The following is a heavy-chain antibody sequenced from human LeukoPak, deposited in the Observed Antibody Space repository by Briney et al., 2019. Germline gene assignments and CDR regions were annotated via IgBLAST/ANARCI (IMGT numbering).Heavy chain of an antibody. CDR1: GFTFRDYG. V-gene: IGHV3-23*01. CDR2: ISNSGGNT. J-gene: IGHJ4*02. Sequence: GGSLRLSCAASGFTFRDYGMSWVRQAPGKGLEWVSAISNSGGNTYCADSVKGRFTISRDNAKNSLYLQMNSLRAEDTALYYCANDRMPRSMVAPENWGQGTLVTVSS. CDR3: ANDRMPRSMVAPEN. D-gene: IGHD4/OR15-4a*01.